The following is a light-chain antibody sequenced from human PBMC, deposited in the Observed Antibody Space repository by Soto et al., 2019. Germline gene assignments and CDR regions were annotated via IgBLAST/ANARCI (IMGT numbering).Light chain of an antibody. V-gene: IGLV2-8*01. Sequence: QSVLTQPPSASGSPGQSVTISCTGTSSDVGGSNFVSWYQQHPGKAPKLMIYEVSKRPSGVPGRFSGSKSGNTASLTVSGLQGEDEAAYYCSSHAGNNNWGVFGGGTKLTVL. CDR2: EVS. CDR1: SSDVGGSNF. J-gene: IGLJ3*02. CDR3: SSHAGNNNWGV.